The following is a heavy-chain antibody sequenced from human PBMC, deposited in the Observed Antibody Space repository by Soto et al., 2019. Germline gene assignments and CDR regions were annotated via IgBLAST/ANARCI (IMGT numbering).Heavy chain of an antibody. CDR2: INHSGST. Sequence: SETLSLTCAVYGGSFSGYYWSWIRQPPGKGLEWIGEINHSGSTNYNPTLKTRVTISVDTSKNQFSLKLSSVTAADTAVYYCAGSSWYSYYFDYWGQGTLVTVSS. J-gene: IGHJ4*02. CDR1: GGSFSGYY. V-gene: IGHV4-34*01. D-gene: IGHD6-13*01. CDR3: AGSSWYSYYFDY.